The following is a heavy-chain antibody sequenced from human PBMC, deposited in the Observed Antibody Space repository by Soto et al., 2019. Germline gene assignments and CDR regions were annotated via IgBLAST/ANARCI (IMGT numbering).Heavy chain of an antibody. V-gene: IGHV3-53*01. J-gene: IGHJ4*02. CDR1: GFTVSSNY. CDR3: ARANDSSGYYYGNLDY. CDR2: IYSGGST. Sequence: GGSLRLSCAASGFTVSSNYMSWVRQAPGKGLEWVSVIYSGGSTYYADSVKGRFTISRDNSKNTLYLQMNSLRAEDTAVYYCARANDSSGYYYGNLDYWGQGTLVTVSS. D-gene: IGHD3-22*01.